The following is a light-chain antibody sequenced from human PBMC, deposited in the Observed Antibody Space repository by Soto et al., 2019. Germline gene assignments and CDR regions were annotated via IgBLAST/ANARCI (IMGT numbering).Light chain of an antibody. Sequence: EVVLTQSPATLSLSPGERATLSCRASQSVRTYLAWYQQKPGQAPRLLIYDASSRPTDIPARFSGSGSGTDFTLTISSLEPEDFAVYYCQQRSNWPPITFGQGTRLEIK. V-gene: IGKV3-11*01. CDR1: QSVRTY. CDR3: QQRSNWPPIT. CDR2: DAS. J-gene: IGKJ5*01.